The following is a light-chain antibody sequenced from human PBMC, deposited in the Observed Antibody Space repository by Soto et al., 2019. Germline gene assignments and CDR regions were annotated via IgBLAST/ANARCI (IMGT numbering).Light chain of an antibody. J-gene: IGKJ5*01. CDR2: GAS. CDR3: QQYNNWPRLT. Sequence: EIVMTQSPATLSVSTGERATLSCRASQRVSSNLAWYQQKPGQAPRLLIYGASISATGIPARFSGSGSGTEFTLTISSLQSEEFAVYYCQQYNNWPRLTVGQGTRLEI. CDR1: QRVSSN. V-gene: IGKV3D-15*01.